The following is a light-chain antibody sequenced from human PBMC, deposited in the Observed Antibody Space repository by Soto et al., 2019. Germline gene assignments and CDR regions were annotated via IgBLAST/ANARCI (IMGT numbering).Light chain of an antibody. Sequence: QSALTQPASVSGSPGQSSTISCTRSSSDVGDYYYVAWYQQHPDKAPKLMIFDVSSRPSGVSNRFSGSKSGSTASLTISGLQAEDEADYFCSSYSSSGTLYVFGTGTKLTVL. CDR3: SSYSSSGTLYV. J-gene: IGLJ1*01. V-gene: IGLV2-14*03. CDR1: SSDVGDYYY. CDR2: DVS.